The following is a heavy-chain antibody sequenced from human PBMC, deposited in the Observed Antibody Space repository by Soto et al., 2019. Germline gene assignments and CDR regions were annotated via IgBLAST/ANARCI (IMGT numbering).Heavy chain of an antibody. CDR3: ATRVSGGNSLLDY. CDR2: ISWNSGSI. CDR1: GFIFDDYA. Sequence: EVQLVESGGGLVQPGRSLRLSCAASGFIFDDYAMHWVRQAPGKGLEWVSSISWNSGSIGYADSVKGRFTISRDNAKNSLYLQMNSLRAEDTALYYCATRVSGGNSLLDYWGQGTLVTVSS. J-gene: IGHJ4*02. D-gene: IGHD1-26*01. V-gene: IGHV3-9*01.